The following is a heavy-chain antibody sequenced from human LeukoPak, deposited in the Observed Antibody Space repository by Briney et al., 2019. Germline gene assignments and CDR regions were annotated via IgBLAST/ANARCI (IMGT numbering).Heavy chain of an antibody. J-gene: IGHJ4*02. D-gene: IGHD3-22*01. Sequence: AHTLSLMRAVSCRFISIGGYSWSWIRQPPGKGLERIGYIYQSGSTYYHPSLKSRVTIPVARSNNQYSWKLSSVTAADTAVYYCARTVIIFYDNSSYFDYWGQGTLVTVSS. CDR3: ARTVIIFYDNSSYFDY. CDR2: IYQSGST. CDR1: CRFISIGGYS. V-gene: IGHV4-30-2*01.